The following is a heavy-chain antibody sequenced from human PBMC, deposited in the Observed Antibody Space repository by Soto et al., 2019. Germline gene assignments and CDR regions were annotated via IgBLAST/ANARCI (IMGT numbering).Heavy chain of an antibody. CDR2: ISGSGGST. D-gene: IGHD3-3*01. J-gene: IGHJ4*02. CDR3: ANENYDFWSGYSN. Sequence: TGGSLRLSCAASGFTFSSYAMSWVRQAPGKGLEWVSAISGSGGSTYYADSVKGRFTISRDNSKNTLYLQMNSLRAEDTAVYYCANENYDFWSGYSNWGQGTLVTVSS. CDR1: GFTFSSYA. V-gene: IGHV3-23*01.